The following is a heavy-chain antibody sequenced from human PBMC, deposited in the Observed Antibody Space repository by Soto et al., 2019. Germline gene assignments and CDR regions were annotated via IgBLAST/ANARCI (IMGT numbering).Heavy chain of an antibody. Sequence: QVQLVQSGAEVKKPGASVKVSCKASGYTFASYDINWVRQAAGQGLEWMGWMNPNSGSTGYAQKFQGRVIMTRNTSISTGYMELSSLRSEDTAVYYCARGRVAVAGDFYYFGMDVWGQGTTVTVSS. CDR3: ARGRVAVAGDFYYFGMDV. CDR1: GYTFASYD. CDR2: MNPNSGST. V-gene: IGHV1-8*01. J-gene: IGHJ6*02. D-gene: IGHD6-19*01.